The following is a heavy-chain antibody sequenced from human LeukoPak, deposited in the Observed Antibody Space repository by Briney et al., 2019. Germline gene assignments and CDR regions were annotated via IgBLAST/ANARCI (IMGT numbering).Heavy chain of an antibody. Sequence: PGGSLRLSCAASXFTFSNYLMSWVRQAPGKGLEWLTNIKQDGSEKYYVDSVKGRFTISRDNAKNSLYLQMNSLRAEDTAVYYCASQKNGASDYWGQGTLVTVSS. CDR3: ASQKNGASDY. J-gene: IGHJ4*02. D-gene: IGHD1-1*01. CDR2: IKQDGSEK. CDR1: XFTFSNYL. V-gene: IGHV3-7*05.